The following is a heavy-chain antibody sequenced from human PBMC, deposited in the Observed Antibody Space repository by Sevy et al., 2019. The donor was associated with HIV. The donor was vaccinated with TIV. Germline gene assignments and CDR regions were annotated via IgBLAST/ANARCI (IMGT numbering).Heavy chain of an antibody. CDR1: GFTFSSYA. D-gene: IGHD2-2*01. CDR3: ARDRGRDIVLVPAAKTNYLTL. Sequence: GGSLRLSCAASGFTFSSYAMHRVRQAPGKGLEWVTVISYDGINKYYADSVKGRFTISRDNSKNTLYLQMSSLRVEDTAVYYCARDRGRDIVLVPAAKTNYLTLWGQGTLVTVSS. V-gene: IGHV3-30-3*01. J-gene: IGHJ4*02. CDR2: ISYDGINK.